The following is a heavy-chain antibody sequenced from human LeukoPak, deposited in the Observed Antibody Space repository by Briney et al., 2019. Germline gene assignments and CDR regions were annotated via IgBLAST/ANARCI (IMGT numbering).Heavy chain of an antibody. V-gene: IGHV3-23*01. D-gene: IGHD5-24*01. CDR3: AKVRLQLYYFDY. CDR1: GFTFSSYA. Sequence: GGSLRLSCAASGFTFSSYAMSSVRQAPGKGLEWVSAISGSGGSTYYAYSVKGRFTISRDNSKNTLYLQMNSLRAEDTAVYYCAKVRLQLYYFDYWGQGTLVTVSS. J-gene: IGHJ4*02. CDR2: ISGSGGST.